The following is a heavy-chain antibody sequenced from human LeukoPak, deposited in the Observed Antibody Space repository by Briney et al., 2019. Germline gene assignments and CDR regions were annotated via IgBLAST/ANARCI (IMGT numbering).Heavy chain of an antibody. CDR2: ISGSGGST. D-gene: IGHD3-10*01. J-gene: IGHJ4*02. CDR1: GFTFSSYA. CDR3: AKDVLLWFGELFAPYFDY. V-gene: IGHV3-23*01. Sequence: PGRSLRLSCAASGFTFSSYAMSWVRQAPGKGLEWVSAISGSGGSTYYADSVKGRFTISRDNSKNTLYLQMNSLRAEDTAVYYCAKDVLLWFGELFAPYFDYWGQGTLVTVSS.